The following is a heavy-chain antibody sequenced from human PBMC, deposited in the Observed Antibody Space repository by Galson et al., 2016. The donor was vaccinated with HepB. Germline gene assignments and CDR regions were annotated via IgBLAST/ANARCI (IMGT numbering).Heavy chain of an antibody. CDR3: ARDSLDCDGDCYEA. Sequence: SLRLSCAASRFSFSNYWMSWIRQAPGKRLEWVAKIKRDGSEMFYLDSVKGRFTISRDNAKNSSYLQMNSLRVEDTAVYYCARDSLDCDGDCYEAWGQGTLVTVSS. CDR1: RFSFSNYW. J-gene: IGHJ5*02. CDR2: IKRDGSEM. V-gene: IGHV3-7*03. D-gene: IGHD2-21*02.